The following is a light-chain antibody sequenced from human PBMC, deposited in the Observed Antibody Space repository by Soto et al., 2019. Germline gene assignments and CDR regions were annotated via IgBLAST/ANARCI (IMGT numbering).Light chain of an antibody. CDR3: QQYKSWPIT. J-gene: IGKJ5*01. CDR2: GAS. Sequence: EIVLTQSPATLSLSPGERATLSCRASQSISNFLAWYQQKPGQAPRLLIYGASTRATGTPARFSGSGSGTEFTLTISGLQSEDFAVYFCQQYKSWPITFGQGTRLEI. CDR1: QSISNF. V-gene: IGKV3-15*01.